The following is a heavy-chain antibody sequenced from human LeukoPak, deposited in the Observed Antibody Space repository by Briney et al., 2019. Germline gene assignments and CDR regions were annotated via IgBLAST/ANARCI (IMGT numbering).Heavy chain of an antibody. V-gene: IGHV3-23*01. CDR3: AKGDYYDSSGYFDY. Sequence: GGSLRLSCAASGFTFSSYAMSWVRQAPGKGLEWVSAISGSGGSTYYADSVKGRFTISRDNSKNPLYLQRNSLRAEDTAVYYCAKGDYYDSSGYFDYWGQGTLVTVSS. J-gene: IGHJ4*02. CDR2: ISGSGGST. D-gene: IGHD3-22*01. CDR1: GFTFSSYA.